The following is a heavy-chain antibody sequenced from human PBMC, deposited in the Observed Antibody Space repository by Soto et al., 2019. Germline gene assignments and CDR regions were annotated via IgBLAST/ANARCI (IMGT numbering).Heavy chain of an antibody. V-gene: IGHV3-53*04. CDR3: ARVARWLRSVFAL. Sequence: EVQLVESGGGLVQPGGSLRLSCAASGFTVSRNYMNWVRQAPGKGLEWVSVLYSGGSSYYADSVKGRFTITRDNSKNMVYLQMTSLRTEDTAAYYRARVARWLRSVFALWGQGTQVTVSS. CDR1: GFTVSRNY. J-gene: IGHJ3*01. CDR2: LYSGGSS. D-gene: IGHD5-12*01.